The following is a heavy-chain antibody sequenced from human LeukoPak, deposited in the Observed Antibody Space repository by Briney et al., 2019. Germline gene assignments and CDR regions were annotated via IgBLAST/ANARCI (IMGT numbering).Heavy chain of an antibody. D-gene: IGHD3-22*01. CDR2: ISSSGSTI. CDR1: GFTLSSYS. CDR3: ARDNSGYYSY. J-gene: IGHJ4*02. Sequence: PGGSLRLSCAASGFTLSSYSMNWVRQAPGKGLEWVSYISSSGSTIYYADSVKGRFTISRDNAKNSLYLQMNSLRAEDTAVYYCARDNSGYYSYWGQGTLVTVSS. V-gene: IGHV3-48*04.